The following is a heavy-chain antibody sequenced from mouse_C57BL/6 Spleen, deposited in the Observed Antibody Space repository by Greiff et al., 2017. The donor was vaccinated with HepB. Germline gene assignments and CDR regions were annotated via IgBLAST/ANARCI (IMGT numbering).Heavy chain of an antibody. J-gene: IGHJ4*01. CDR1: GFTFSSYA. CDR3: ARDLLYYYAMDY. V-gene: IGHV5-4*01. D-gene: IGHD1-1*01. CDR2: ISDGGSYT. Sequence: EVQLVESGGGLVKPGGSLKLSCAASGFTFSSYAMSWVRQTPEKRLEWVATISDGGSYTYYPDNVKGRFTISRDNAKNNLYLQMSHLKSEDTAMYYCARDLLYYYAMDYWGQGTSVTVSS.